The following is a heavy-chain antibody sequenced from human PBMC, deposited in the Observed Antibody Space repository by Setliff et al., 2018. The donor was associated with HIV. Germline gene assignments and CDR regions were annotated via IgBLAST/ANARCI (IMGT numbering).Heavy chain of an antibody. CDR3: ARDSGTTIGDTGQGY. CDR1: GITFSSYG. D-gene: IGHD1-1*01. J-gene: IGHJ4*02. CDR2: IRHDGINE. Sequence: AGSLSLSCAASGITFSSYGMHWVRQAPGKGLEWVTFIRHDGINEDYRDSVKGRFSVYRDNSKNSLYLQRDSLRVEDTAVYYCARDSGTTIGDTGQGYWGQGTLVTVSS. V-gene: IGHV3-30*02.